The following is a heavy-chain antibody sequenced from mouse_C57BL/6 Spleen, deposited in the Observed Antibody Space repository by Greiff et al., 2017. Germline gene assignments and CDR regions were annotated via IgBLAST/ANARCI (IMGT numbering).Heavy chain of an antibody. J-gene: IGHJ4*01. V-gene: IGHV5-9-1*02. CDR3: TRIGDGYYAMDY. CDR1: GFTFSSYA. Sequence: EVQLVESGEGLVKPGGSLKLSCAASGFTFSSYAMSWVRQTPEKRLEWVAYISSGGDYIYYADTVKGRFTISRDNARNTLYLQMSSLKSEDTAMYYCTRIGDGYYAMDYWGQGTSVTVSS. CDR2: ISSGGDYI. D-gene: IGHD2-3*01.